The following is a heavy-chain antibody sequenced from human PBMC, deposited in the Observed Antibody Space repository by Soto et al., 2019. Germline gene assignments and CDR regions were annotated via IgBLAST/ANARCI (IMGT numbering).Heavy chain of an antibody. CDR3: ARGGYYTPGFDY. CDR2: IHDSGST. D-gene: IGHD3-3*01. J-gene: IGHJ4*02. CDR1: GGSISSSNW. V-gene: IGHV4-4*02. Sequence: QVQLQESGPGLVKPSGTLSLTCAVSGGSISSSNWWSWDRQPPGKGLEWIGEIHDSGSTHYNPSLKSRVTISIDKSKSQFSVKLSSVTAADTAVYYCARGGYYTPGFDYWGQGTLVTVSS.